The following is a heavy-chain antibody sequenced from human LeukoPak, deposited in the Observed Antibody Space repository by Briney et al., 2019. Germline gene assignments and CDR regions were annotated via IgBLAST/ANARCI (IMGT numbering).Heavy chain of an antibody. J-gene: IGHJ4*02. D-gene: IGHD3-3*01. Sequence: GESLQISCKGSGYRFTSYWIGWVRQLPGKGLEWMGIIYPGDSDTRYSPSFQGQVTISADKSISTAYLQWSSLKASDTAMYYCARRAEWLLARPFDYWGQGTLVTVSS. CDR1: GYRFTSYW. CDR2: IYPGDSDT. CDR3: ARRAEWLLARPFDY. V-gene: IGHV5-51*01.